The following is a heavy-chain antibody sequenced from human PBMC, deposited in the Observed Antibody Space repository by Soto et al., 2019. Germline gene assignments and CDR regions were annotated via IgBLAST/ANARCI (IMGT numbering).Heavy chain of an antibody. D-gene: IGHD3-10*01. Sequence: LSLTCTVSGASSSNYYWGWIRQPPGKGLEWIAYMYYNGRTNYNPSLKNRVTISIDTSKNQFSLKLSSVTAADTAVYYCARLRYYGSGSDWFGPWGQGTLVTVSS. V-gene: IGHV4-59*08. CDR1: GASSSNYY. CDR3: ARLRYYGSGSDWFGP. J-gene: IGHJ5*02. CDR2: MYYNGRT.